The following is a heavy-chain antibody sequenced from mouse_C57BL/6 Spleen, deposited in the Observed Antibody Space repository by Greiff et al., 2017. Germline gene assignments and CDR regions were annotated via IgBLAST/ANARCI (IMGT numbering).Heavy chain of an antibody. D-gene: IGHD2-1*01. V-gene: IGHV1-69*01. CDR2: IDPSDSYT. Sequence: VQLQQPGAELVMPGASVKLSCKASGYTFTSYWMHWVKQRPGQGLEWIGEIDPSDSYTNYNQKFKGKSTLTVDKSSSTAYMQLSSLTSEDSAVYYCARGDGKDAMDYWGQGTSVTVSS. CDR1: GYTFTSYW. J-gene: IGHJ4*01. CDR3: ARGDGKDAMDY.